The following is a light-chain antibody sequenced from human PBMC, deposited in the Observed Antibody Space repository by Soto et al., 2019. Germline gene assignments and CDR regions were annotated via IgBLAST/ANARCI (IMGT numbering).Light chain of an antibody. CDR3: LQHNNYPWT. CDR1: QGVRDA. Sequence: DIQMTQSPSSLSASVGDRVTITCRASQGVRDALGWYQQKPGQAPKRLIYAASSLPGGAPSRFSGSGSGTEFTLTISSLQPEDSATYYCLQHNNYPWTFGQGTKVDIK. V-gene: IGKV1-17*01. J-gene: IGKJ1*01. CDR2: AAS.